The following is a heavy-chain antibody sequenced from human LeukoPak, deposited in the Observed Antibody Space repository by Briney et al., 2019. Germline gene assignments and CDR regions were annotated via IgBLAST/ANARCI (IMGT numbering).Heavy chain of an antibody. D-gene: IGHD6-13*01. J-gene: IGHJ3*02. CDR2: IYHSGST. Sequence: SQTLSLTCTVSGGSINSGGYYWSWIRQHPGKGLEWIGYIYHSGSTYYDPSLKSRVTISIGTSKNQFSLKLGSVTAADTAVYYCARGDSSSWYGFVIWGQGTMVTISS. CDR3: ARGDSSSWYGFVI. CDR1: GGSINSGGYY. V-gene: IGHV4-31*03.